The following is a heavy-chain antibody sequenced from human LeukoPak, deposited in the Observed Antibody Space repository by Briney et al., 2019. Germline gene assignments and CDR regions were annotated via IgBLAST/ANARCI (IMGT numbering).Heavy chain of an antibody. CDR2: ISYDGSNK. V-gene: IGHV3-30*04. CDR1: GFTFSSFA. D-gene: IGHD6-13*01. Sequence: GRSLRLSCAASGFTFSSFAMHCVRQAPGKGLEWVAVISYDGSNKYYADSVKGRFTISRDNSKNTLYLQMNSLTAEDTAVYYCARDDRGIAAAGFFDYWGQGTLVTVSS. CDR3: ARDDRGIAAAGFFDY. J-gene: IGHJ4*02.